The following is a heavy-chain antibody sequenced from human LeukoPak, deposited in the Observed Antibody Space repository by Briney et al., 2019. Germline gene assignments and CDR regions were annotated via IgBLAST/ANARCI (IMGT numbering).Heavy chain of an antibody. CDR3: ARDNPRGIYYYDSSGYDAFDI. Sequence: SVKVSCKASGGTFSSYAISWARQAPGQGLEWMGGIIPIFGTANYAQKFQGRVTITADESTSTAYMELSSLRSEDTAVYYCARDNPRGIYYYDSSGYDAFDIWGQGTTVTVSS. CDR1: GGTFSSYA. J-gene: IGHJ3*02. CDR2: IIPIFGTA. D-gene: IGHD3-22*01. V-gene: IGHV1-69*13.